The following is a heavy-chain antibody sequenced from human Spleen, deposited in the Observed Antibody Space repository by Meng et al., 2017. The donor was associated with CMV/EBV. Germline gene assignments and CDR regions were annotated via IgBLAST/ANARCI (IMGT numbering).Heavy chain of an antibody. CDR3: VKGTSHLVDEYGMDV. CDR1: GFTFDDYA. J-gene: IGHJ6*02. D-gene: IGHD6-6*01. Sequence: SLKISCAASGFTFDDYAMHWVRQAPGKGLEWVSGINWGGDRIAYADSVKGRFTISRDSASTSLYLQMNALRPEDTALYYCVKGTSHLVDEYGMDVWGHGTAVTVSS. CDR2: INWGGDRI. V-gene: IGHV3-9*01.